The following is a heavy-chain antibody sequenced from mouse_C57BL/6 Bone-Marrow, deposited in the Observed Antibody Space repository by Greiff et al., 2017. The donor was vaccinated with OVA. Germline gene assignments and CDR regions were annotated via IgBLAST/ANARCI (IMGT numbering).Heavy chain of an antibody. CDR1: GYSITSGYY. V-gene: IGHV3-6*01. CDR3: ANYYGSSYFAHFDY. D-gene: IGHD1-1*01. J-gene: IGHJ2*01. CDR2: LSYDGSN. Sequence: EVQLQESGPGLVKPSQSLSLTCSVTGYSITSGYYWNWIRQFPGRKLVWMGYLSYDGSNNYNPSLKNRISITRDTSKNQFFLKLKSVTTEDTATDCCANYYGSSYFAHFDYWGQGTTLTVSS.